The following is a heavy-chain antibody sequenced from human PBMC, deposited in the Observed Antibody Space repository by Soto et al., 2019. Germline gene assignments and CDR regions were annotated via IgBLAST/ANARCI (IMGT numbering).Heavy chain of an antibody. CDR3: ARDFVAGKRYIDY. CDR2: ISDGGGTS. J-gene: IGHJ4*02. CDR1: GFTFSDYA. Sequence: GGSLRLSCAASGFTFSDYAMNWVRQTPGKGLEWVAFISDGGGTSYYADSVKGRFTIFRDNGKNSLYLQMRSLRADDAAAYYCARDFVAGKRYIDYWGQGTLVTVSS. D-gene: IGHD6-13*01. V-gene: IGHV3-48*01.